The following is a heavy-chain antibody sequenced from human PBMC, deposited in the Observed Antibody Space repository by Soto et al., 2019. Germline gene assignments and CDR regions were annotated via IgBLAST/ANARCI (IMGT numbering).Heavy chain of an antibody. CDR1: GGSISSGGYY. CDR2: IYYSGST. J-gene: IGHJ3*02. CDR3: ARDRGYDFAFDI. V-gene: IGHV4-31*03. D-gene: IGHD5-12*01. Sequence: SETLSLTCTVSGGSISSGGYYWSWIRQHPGKGLEWIGYIYYSGSTYYNPSLKSRVTISVDTSKNQFSLKLSSVTAADTAVYYWARDRGYDFAFDIWGQGTMVTVSS.